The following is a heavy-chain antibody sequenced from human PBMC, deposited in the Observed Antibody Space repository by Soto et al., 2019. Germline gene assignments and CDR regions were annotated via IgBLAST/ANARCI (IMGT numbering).Heavy chain of an antibody. CDR1: GFTVSRNY. J-gene: IGHJ4*02. Sequence: EVQLVESGGGLIQPGGSLRLCCAASGFTVSRNYMSWVRQAPGKGLEWVTVIYSGGSTDYADSVKGRFTISRDNSKNTLYLQMNSLRAEDTAVYYCARARDGYNFLYEPTWGQGTLVTVSS. V-gene: IGHV3-53*01. D-gene: IGHD5-12*01. CDR3: ARARDGYNFLYEPT. CDR2: IYSGGST.